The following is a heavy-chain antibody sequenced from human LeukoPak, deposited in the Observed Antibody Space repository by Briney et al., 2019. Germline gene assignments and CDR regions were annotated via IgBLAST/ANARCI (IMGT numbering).Heavy chain of an antibody. CDR3: ARDYYGSGDY. CDR1: VFTIANYW. CDR2: IKQDGSEK. D-gene: IGHD3-10*01. J-gene: IGHJ4*02. Sequence: GGSLRLSCEVSVFTIANYWMSWVRQAPGKGLEWVANIKQDGSEKNYVDSVEGRFTISRDNAKNTLFLQMNSLRVEDTAVYYCARDYYGSGDYWGQGTLVTVSS. V-gene: IGHV3-7*01.